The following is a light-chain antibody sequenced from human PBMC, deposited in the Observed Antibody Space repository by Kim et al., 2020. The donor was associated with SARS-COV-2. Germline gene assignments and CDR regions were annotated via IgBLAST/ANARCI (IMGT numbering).Light chain of an antibody. CDR1: QSLSSSY. Sequence: PGERATLSCRASQSLSSSYLAWFQHKPGQAPRLLIYGVSSRATGIPDRFSGSGSGTDFTLTISRLDPEDFAVYYRQQYGRSPHFGPGTRLEIK. CDR2: GVS. J-gene: IGKJ5*01. CDR3: QQYGRSPH. V-gene: IGKV3-20*01.